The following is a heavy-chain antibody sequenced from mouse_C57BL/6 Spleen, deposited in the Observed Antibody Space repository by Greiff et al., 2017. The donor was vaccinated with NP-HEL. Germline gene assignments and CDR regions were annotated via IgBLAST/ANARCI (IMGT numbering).Heavy chain of an antibody. CDR1: GYTFTSYW. D-gene: IGHD2-4*01. CDR2: INPSNGGT. J-gene: IGHJ4*01. V-gene: IGHV1-53*01. Sequence: VKLQQPGTELVKPGASVKLSCKASGYTFTSYWMHWVKQRPGQGLEWIGNINPSNGGTNYNEKFKSKATLTVDKSSSTAYMQLSSLTSEDSAVYYCARWDYDVRAMDYWGQGTSVTVSS. CDR3: ARWDYDVRAMDY.